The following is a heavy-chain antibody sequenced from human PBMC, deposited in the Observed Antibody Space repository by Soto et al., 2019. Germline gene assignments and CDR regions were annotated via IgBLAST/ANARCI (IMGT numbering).Heavy chain of an antibody. D-gene: IGHD2-15*01. CDR2: ISYDGSNK. Sequence: QVQLVESGGGVVQPGRSLRLSCAASGFTFSSYAMHWVRQAPGKGLEWVAVISYDGSNKYYADSVKGRFTISRDNSKNTLYLQINSLRAEDTAVYYCARDCSGGSCYSQGVWDYWGQGTLVTVSS. V-gene: IGHV3-30-3*01. CDR3: ARDCSGGSCYSQGVWDY. CDR1: GFTFSSYA. J-gene: IGHJ4*02.